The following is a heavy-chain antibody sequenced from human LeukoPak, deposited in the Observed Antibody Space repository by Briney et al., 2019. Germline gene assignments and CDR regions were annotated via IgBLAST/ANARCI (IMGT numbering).Heavy chain of an antibody. CDR1: GYTFTGYY. CDR2: INPNSGGT. D-gene: IGHD1-26*01. Sequence: ASVKVSCKASGYTFTGYYMHWVRQAPGQGLEWTGWINPNSGGTNYAQKFQGRVTMTRDTSISTAYMELSRLRSDDTAVYYRARDLWGAGELQAVYYWGQGTLVTVSS. J-gene: IGHJ4*02. V-gene: IGHV1-2*02. CDR3: ARDLWGAGELQAVYY.